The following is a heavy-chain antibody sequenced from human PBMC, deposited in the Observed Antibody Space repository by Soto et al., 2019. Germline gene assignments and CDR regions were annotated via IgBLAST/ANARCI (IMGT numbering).Heavy chain of an antibody. CDR3: AKDTYYDYIWGSYRYTS. V-gene: IGHV3-23*01. J-gene: IGHJ4*02. D-gene: IGHD3-16*02. Sequence: GGSLRLSCAASGFTFSSYAMSWVRQAPGKGLEWVSAISGSGGSTYYADSVKGRFTISRDNSKNTLYLQMNSLRAEDTAVYYCAKDTYYDYIWGSYRYTSWGQGTLVTVSS. CDR1: GFTFSSYA. CDR2: ISGSGGST.